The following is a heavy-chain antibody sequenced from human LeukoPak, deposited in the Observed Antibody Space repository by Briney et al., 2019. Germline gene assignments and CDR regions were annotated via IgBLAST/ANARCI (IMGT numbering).Heavy chain of an antibody. CDR2: IYYSGST. V-gene: IGHV4-61*01. CDR1: GGSVSSGSYY. D-gene: IGHD2-15*01. J-gene: IGHJ4*02. CDR3: ARDREYCTGGTCYSLIDY. Sequence: KPSETLSLTCTVSGGSVSSGSYYWSWIRQPPGKGLEWFGYIYYSGSTNYNPSLKSRVTISVDTSKNQFSLKLSSVTAADTAVYYCARDREYCTGGTCYSLIDYWGQGTLVTVSS.